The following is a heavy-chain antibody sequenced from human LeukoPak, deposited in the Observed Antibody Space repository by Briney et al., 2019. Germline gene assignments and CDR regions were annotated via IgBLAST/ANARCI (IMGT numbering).Heavy chain of an antibody. CDR1: GGTFSSYA. J-gene: IGHJ5*02. CDR3: ARSIIGSSPPNWFDP. V-gene: IGHV1-69*01. CDR2: IIPIFGTA. D-gene: IGHD6-13*01. Sequence: SVKVSCKASGGTFSSYAISWVRQAPGQGLEWMGGIIPIFGTANYAQKFQGRVTITADESTSTVYMELSSLRSEDTAVYYCARSIIGSSPPNWFDPWGQGTLVTVSS.